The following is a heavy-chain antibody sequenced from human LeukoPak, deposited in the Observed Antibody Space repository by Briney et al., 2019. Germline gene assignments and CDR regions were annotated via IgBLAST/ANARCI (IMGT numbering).Heavy chain of an antibody. CDR1: GGSFSDYY. CDR3: ARRPDYYDSSGYPVPTDF. Sequence: SETLSLTCAVYGGSFSDYYWNWIRQPPGKGLEWIGEIHHSGSTNYNPSLKSRVTISVDTSKNQFSLKLSSVTAADTAVYYCARRPDYYDSSGYPVPTDFWGQGTLVTVSS. D-gene: IGHD3-22*01. J-gene: IGHJ4*02. V-gene: IGHV4-34*01. CDR2: IHHSGST.